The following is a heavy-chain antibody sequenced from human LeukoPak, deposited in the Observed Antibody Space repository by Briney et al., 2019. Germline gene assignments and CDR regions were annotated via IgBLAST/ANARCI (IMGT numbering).Heavy chain of an antibody. D-gene: IGHD3-10*01. CDR1: GGSISSYY. CDR3: ARALVRGRDYYYYYMDV. Sequence: SETLSLTCTVSGGSISSYYWSWIRQPPGKGLEWIGYIYYSGSTNYNPSLKSRVTISVDTSKNQFSLKLSSVTAADTAVYYCARALVRGRDYYYYYMDVWGKGTTVTVSS. V-gene: IGHV4-59*01. J-gene: IGHJ6*03. CDR2: IYYSGST.